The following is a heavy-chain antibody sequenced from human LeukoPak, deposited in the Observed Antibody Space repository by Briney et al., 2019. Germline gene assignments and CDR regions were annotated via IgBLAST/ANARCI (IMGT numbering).Heavy chain of an antibody. Sequence: GASVKVSCKASGYTFTSYGISWVRQAPGQGLEWMGWISAYNGNTNYAQKLQGRVTMTTDTSTSTAYMELRSLRSDDTAVYYCARDPTRYCSSTSCHYGRDVWGQGTTVTVSS. CDR3: ARDPTRYCSSTSCHYGRDV. CDR2: ISAYNGNT. CDR1: GYTFTSYG. J-gene: IGHJ6*02. V-gene: IGHV1-18*01. D-gene: IGHD2-2*01.